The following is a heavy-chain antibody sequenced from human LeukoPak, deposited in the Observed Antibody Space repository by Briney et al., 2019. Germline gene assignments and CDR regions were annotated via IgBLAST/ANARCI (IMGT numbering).Heavy chain of an antibody. V-gene: IGHV1-2*02. J-gene: IGHJ4*02. Sequence: ASVKVSCKASGYTFTDYYVHWVRQAPGQGLEWMGWINPNTGGRNYAQKFQGRVTMTRDTSISTAYMELSRLRSDDTAVYYCARELGYCSSTSCPLYYYWGQGTLVAVPS. D-gene: IGHD2-2*01. CDR1: GYTFTDYY. CDR2: INPNTGGR. CDR3: ARELGYCSSTSCPLYYY.